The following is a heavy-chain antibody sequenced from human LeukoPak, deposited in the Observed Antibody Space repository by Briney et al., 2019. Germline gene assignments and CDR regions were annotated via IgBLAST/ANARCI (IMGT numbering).Heavy chain of an antibody. J-gene: IGHJ6*03. CDR2: LYTNDNT. CDR3: ARGVVTDDYYMDV. CDR1: GGSITSGRYY. V-gene: IGHV4-61*02. Sequence: PSETPSLTCSVSGGSITSGRYYWTWLRQPAGKGLEWIGRLYTNDNTNYDPSLESRVSISVDTSKSQFYLQLTSVTAADPAVYFCARGVVTDDYYMDVWGKGITVIVSS. D-gene: IGHD2-21*02.